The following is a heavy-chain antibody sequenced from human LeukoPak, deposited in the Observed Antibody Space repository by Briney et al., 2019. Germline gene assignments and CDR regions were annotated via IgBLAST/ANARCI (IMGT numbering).Heavy chain of an antibody. V-gene: IGHV4-38-2*01. CDR3: ARELSTSGFHYFDY. CDR1: GYSISSGYY. CDR2: IYHSGTT. Sequence: SETLSLTCAVSGYSISSGYYWGWIRQPPGKGLEWIGSIYHSGTTYYNPSLKSRVSISVDTSKNQFSLKLRSVTAADTAVYYCARELSTSGFHYFDYWGQGTLVTVSS. D-gene: IGHD6-6*01. J-gene: IGHJ4*02.